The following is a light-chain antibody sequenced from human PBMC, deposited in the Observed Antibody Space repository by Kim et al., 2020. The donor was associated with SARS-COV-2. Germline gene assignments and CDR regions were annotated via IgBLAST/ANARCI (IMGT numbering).Light chain of an antibody. V-gene: IGKV3-20*01. CDR3: QQYETSSWT. J-gene: IGKJ1*01. CDR1: QTIDMNF. Sequence: APGERVTTSSGPSQTIDMNFVAWYQQKPGQAPRLLIYGTITRATGIPDRFRGRGSGTDFTLTISRLEPEDFAIYYCQQYETSSWTFGQGTKVEIK. CDR2: GTI.